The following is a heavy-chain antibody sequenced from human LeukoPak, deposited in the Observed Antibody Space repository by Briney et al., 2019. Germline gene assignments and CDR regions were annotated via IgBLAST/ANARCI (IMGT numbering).Heavy chain of an antibody. CDR2: IYYSGST. D-gene: IGHD6-13*01. CDR1: GGSISSYY. J-gene: IGHJ5*02. Sequence: SETLSLTCTVSGGSISSYYWSWIRQPPGKGLEWIGYIYYSGSTNYNPSLKSRVTISVDTSKNQFSLKLSSVTAADTAVYYCARQDSSSWYAYNWFDPWGQGTLVTVSS. CDR3: ARQDSSSWYAYNWFDP. V-gene: IGHV4-59*08.